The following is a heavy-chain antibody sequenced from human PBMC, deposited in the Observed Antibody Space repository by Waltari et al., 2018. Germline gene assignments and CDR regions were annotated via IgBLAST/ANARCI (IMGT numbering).Heavy chain of an antibody. D-gene: IGHD7-27*01. CDR1: GYSATGGFY. V-gene: IGHV4-38-2*02. J-gene: IGHJ4*02. CDR2: IYYSGTT. Sequence: QVQLQESGPGLVKPSETLSLTCSVSGYSATGGFYWGWIRQSPGKGLEWIANIYYSGTTDYNPSLRSRVTISVDTSKNQCSLKLTSLTAADTAVYYCVRDRPTGEVDQWGPGTLVTVSS. CDR3: VRDRPTGEVDQ.